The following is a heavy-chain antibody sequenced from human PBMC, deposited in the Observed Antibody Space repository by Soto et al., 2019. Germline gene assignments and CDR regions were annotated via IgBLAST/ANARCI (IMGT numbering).Heavy chain of an antibody. V-gene: IGHV4-4*02. J-gene: IGHJ4*02. CDR2: IYHSGST. D-gene: IGHD2-15*01. CDR3: AREGACSGGSCYYFDS. CDR1: GGSISSSNW. Sequence: SETLSLTCAVSGGSISSSNWWSWVRQPPGKGLEWIGEIYHSGSTNYNPSLKSRVTISVDKSKNQFSLKLSSVTAADTAVYYCAREGACSGGSCYYFDSWGQGTQVTVSS.